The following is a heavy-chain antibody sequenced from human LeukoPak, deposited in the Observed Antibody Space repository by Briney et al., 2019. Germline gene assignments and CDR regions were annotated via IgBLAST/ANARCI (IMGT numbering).Heavy chain of an antibody. V-gene: IGHV4-61*02. Sequence: PSETLSLTCTVSGGSISSGSYYWRWIRQPAGTGLEWIGRIYTSGSTNYNPSLKSRVTISVDTSKNQFSLKLSSVTAADTAVYYCARSFGSPTYYFDYWGQGTLVTVSS. CDR3: ARSFGSPTYYFDY. CDR1: GGSISSGSYY. J-gene: IGHJ4*02. D-gene: IGHD3-10*01. CDR2: IYTSGST.